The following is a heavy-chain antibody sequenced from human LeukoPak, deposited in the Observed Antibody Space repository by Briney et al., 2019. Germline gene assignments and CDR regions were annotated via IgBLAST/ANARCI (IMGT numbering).Heavy chain of an antibody. CDR1: GFTFSSYE. D-gene: IGHD4-23*01. CDR3: ARDYGGSSPFDY. J-gene: IGHJ4*02. Sequence: GGSLRLSCAASGFTFSSYEMHWVRQAPGKGLEWVSYISSSGSTTYYADSVKGRFTISRDNAKNSLYLQMNSLRAEDTAVYYCARDYGGSSPFDYWGQGTLVTVSS. CDR2: ISSSGSTT. V-gene: IGHV3-48*03.